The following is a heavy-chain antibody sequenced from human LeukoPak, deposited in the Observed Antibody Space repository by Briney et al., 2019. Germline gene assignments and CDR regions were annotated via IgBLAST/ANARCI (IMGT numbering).Heavy chain of an antibody. Sequence: VGSLRLSCAASGFIFSSHGMHWVREGPGKGLEWVAVISYDGSNEYYDDSVKGRFIISRDNSKNTLFLQMNSLRPEDTAVYYCARSTFGGIIVIGDYWGQGTLVTVS. J-gene: IGHJ4*02. V-gene: IGHV3-30*03. CDR3: ARSTFGGIIVIGDY. CDR1: GFIFSSHG. CDR2: ISYDGSNE. D-gene: IGHD3-16*02.